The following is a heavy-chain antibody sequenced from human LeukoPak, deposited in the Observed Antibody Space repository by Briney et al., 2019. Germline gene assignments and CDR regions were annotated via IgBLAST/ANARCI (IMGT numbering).Heavy chain of an antibody. CDR2: IYPGDSDT. J-gene: IGHJ1*01. Sequence: GESLKISCKGSGYSFTSYWIGWVRQMPGKGLEWMGIIYPGDSDTRYSPSFQGQVTISADRSISTAYLQWSSLKASDTAMYYCARAYYDILTGYPPYFQHWGQGTLVTVSS. CDR1: GYSFTSYW. V-gene: IGHV5-51*01. CDR3: ARAYYDILTGYPPYFQH. D-gene: IGHD3-9*01.